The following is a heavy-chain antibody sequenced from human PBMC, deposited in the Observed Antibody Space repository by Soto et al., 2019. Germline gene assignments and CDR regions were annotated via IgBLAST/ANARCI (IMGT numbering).Heavy chain of an antibody. CDR3: AKVYSGSYHHPFDY. D-gene: IGHD1-26*01. CDR2: ISWNSGSI. J-gene: IGHJ4*02. V-gene: IGHV3-9*01. CDR1: GFTFDDYA. Sequence: GGSLRLSCAASGFTFDDYAMHWVRQAPGKGLEWVSGISWNSGSIGYADSVKGRFTISRDNAKNSLYLQMNSLRAEDTALYYCAKVYSGSYHHPFDYWGQGTLVTVSS.